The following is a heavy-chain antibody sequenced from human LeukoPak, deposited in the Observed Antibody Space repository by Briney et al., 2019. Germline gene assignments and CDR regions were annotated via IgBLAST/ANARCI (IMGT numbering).Heavy chain of an antibody. J-gene: IGHJ4*02. CDR3: AREVYGSGSYYDY. CDR1: GFTFSSYS. CDR2: ISSSSSYI. V-gene: IGHV3-21*01. D-gene: IGHD3-10*01. Sequence: PGGSLRLSCAASGFTFSSYSMSWVRQAPGKGLEWVSSISSSSSYIYYADSVKGRFTISRDNAKNSLYLQMNSLRAEDTAVYYCAREVYGSGSYYDYWGQGTLVTVSS.